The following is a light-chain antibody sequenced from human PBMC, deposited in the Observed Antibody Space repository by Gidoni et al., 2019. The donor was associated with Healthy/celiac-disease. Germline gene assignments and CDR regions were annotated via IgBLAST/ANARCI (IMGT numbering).Light chain of an antibody. CDR3: QQYYSTPRGT. J-gene: IGKJ2*02. CDR2: WAS. V-gene: IGKV4-1*01. CDR1: QSVLYSSNNKNY. Sequence: DIVMTQSPDSLAVSLCERATINGKSSQSVLYSSNNKNYLAWYQQKPGQPPKLLIYWASTRESGVPDRFSGSGSGTDFTLTISSLQAEDVAVYYCQQYYSTPRGTFGQGTKLEIK.